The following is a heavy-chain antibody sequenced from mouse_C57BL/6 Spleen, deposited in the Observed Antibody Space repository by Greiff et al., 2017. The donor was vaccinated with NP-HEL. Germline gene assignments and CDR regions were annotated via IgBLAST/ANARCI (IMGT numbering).Heavy chain of an antibody. CDR1: GYTFTSYW. CDR3: ARGGEYYAPQRGFAY. D-gene: IGHD1-1*01. CDR2: IDPSDSYT. Sequence: QVQLQQPGAELVMPGASVKLSCKASGYTFTSYWMHWVKQRPGQGLEWIGEIDPSDSYTTYNQKFKGKSTLTVDKSSSTAYMQLSSLTSEDSAVCYCARGGEYYAPQRGFAYWGQGTLVTVSA. J-gene: IGHJ3*01. V-gene: IGHV1-69*01.